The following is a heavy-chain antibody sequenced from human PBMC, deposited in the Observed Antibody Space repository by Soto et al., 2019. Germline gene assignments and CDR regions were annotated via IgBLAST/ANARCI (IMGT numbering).Heavy chain of an antibody. Sequence: QLQLQESGPGLVKPSETLSLTCSVSGDSINSDKYYWGWIRQPPGKGLEWIGTIYFRGNTYYNPSLPTRVTISLAKSKSQFSLKLNSVTAADSAAYFCARLKGLATISYYFDFWGQGALVTVSS. V-gene: IGHV4-39*01. CDR2: IYFRGNT. CDR1: GDSINSDKYY. D-gene: IGHD3-9*01. CDR3: ARLKGLATISYYFDF. J-gene: IGHJ4*02.